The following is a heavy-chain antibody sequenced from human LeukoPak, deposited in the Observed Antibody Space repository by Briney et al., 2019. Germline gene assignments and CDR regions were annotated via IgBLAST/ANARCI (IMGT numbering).Heavy chain of an antibody. J-gene: IGHJ4*02. Sequence: NSSETLSLTCTVSGGSISSGTYYWSWIRQPAGKGLEWIGRISTSGSTNYHPSLKSRVTISVDTSKNQFSLKLSSVTAADTAVYYCARDLAAAGTSGYWGQGTLVTVSS. CDR3: ARDLAAAGTSGY. CDR2: ISTSGST. CDR1: GGSISSGTYY. V-gene: IGHV4-61*02. D-gene: IGHD6-13*01.